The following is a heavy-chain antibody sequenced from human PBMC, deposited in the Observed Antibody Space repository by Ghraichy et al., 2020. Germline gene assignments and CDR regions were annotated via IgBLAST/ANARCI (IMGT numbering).Heavy chain of an antibody. CDR3: AKQLAGLCTGCRCFRGIDY. Sequence: GGSLRLSCAASGFTFSNYAMSWVRQAPGKGLEWVSGIRGDGGTTYYADSVKGRFTISRDNSKNTLYLQMNSLRAEDTAVYYCAKQLAGLCTGCRCFRGIDYCGQGTLVTVSS. CDR1: GFTFSNYA. D-gene: IGHD2-8*02. V-gene: IGHV3-23*01. CDR2: IRGDGGTT. J-gene: IGHJ4*02.